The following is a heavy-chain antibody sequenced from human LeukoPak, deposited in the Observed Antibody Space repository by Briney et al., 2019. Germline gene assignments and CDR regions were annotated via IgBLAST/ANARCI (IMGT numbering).Heavy chain of an antibody. CDR3: ARDWGEMATITASFDY. Sequence: SETLSLTCTVSGGSISSSSYYWGWTRQPPGKGLEWIGSIYYSGSTYYNPSLKSRVTISVDTSKNQFSLKLSSVTAADTAVYYCARDWGEMATITASFDYWGQGTLVTVSS. D-gene: IGHD5-24*01. V-gene: IGHV4-39*07. CDR1: GGSISSSSYY. CDR2: IYYSGST. J-gene: IGHJ4*02.